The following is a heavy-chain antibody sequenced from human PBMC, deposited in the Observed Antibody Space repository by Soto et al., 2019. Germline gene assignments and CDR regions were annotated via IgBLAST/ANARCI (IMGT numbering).Heavy chain of an antibody. Sequence: KPSETLSLTCTVSGGSISSYYWSWIRQPPGKGLEWIGYIYYSGSTNYNPSLKSRVTISVDTSRNQFSLKLSSVTAADTAVYYCARFVEMATLFDYWGQGTLVTVSS. V-gene: IGHV4-59*01. CDR3: ARFVEMATLFDY. D-gene: IGHD5-12*01. CDR1: GGSISSYY. CDR2: IYYSGST. J-gene: IGHJ4*02.